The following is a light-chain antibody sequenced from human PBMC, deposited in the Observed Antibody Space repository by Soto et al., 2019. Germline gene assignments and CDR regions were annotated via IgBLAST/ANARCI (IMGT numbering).Light chain of an antibody. V-gene: IGKV1-5*03. J-gene: IGKJ1*01. CDR1: QTINNW. Sequence: DVHMTQSPYTLSSSVGDRVTITCRASQTINNWLVWHQERPGKAPTFLIYETSTLETGVPSRFSGSGSVTEFILTIRSLQPEYFAIYYFKQYHKYPCTVGQGTSVEI. CDR2: ETS. CDR3: KQYHKYPCT.